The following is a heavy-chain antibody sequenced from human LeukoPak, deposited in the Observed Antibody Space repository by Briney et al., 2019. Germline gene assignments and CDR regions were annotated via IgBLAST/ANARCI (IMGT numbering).Heavy chain of an antibody. J-gene: IGHJ4*02. CDR3: ARGSATATIQLDN. CDR1: GFTVSSSY. Sequence: PGGSLRLSCTASGFTVSSSYMSWVRQAPGKGLEWVSLIYSIGSTYYADSVKGRFTISRDNSNNMVYLQMNSLRAEDAAVYYCARGSATATIQLDNWGQGTLVTVSS. CDR2: IYSIGST. V-gene: IGHV3-66*01. D-gene: IGHD5-24*01.